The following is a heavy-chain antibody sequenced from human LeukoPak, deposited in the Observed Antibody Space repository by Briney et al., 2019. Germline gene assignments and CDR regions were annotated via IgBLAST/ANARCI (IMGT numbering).Heavy chain of an antibody. CDR1: GYTFTGYY. CDR3: ARDSKQWLVRYMYA. CDR2: INPNSGGT. D-gene: IGHD6-19*01. Sequence: ASVKVSCKASGYTFTGYYMHWVRQAPGQGLEWMGWINPNSGGTNYAQKFQGRVTMTSDTSIRTTYMERSRLRSDDTAVYYCARDSKQWLVRYMYASGKRTPVTASS. V-gene: IGHV1-2*02. J-gene: IGHJ6*03.